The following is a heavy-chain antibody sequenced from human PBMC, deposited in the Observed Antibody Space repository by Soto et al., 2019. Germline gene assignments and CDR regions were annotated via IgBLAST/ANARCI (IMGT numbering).Heavy chain of an antibody. J-gene: IGHJ4*02. CDR2: IYTSGST. CDR1: GGSISSYY. D-gene: IGHD2-2*01. V-gene: IGHV4-4*07. Sequence: PSAPLAITCTVSGGSISSYYWSWIRQPAGKGLEWIGRIYTSGSTNYNPSLKSRVTMSVDTSKNQFSLKLSSVTAADTAVYYCARACSSNSCYDVFDYWGQGTLVTVSS. CDR3: ARACSSNSCYDVFDY.